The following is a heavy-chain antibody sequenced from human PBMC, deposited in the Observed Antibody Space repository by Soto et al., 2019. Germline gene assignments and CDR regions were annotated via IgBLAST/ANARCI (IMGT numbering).Heavy chain of an antibody. Sequence: GGSLRLSCAASGLTLSRYPMSWVRQAPGKGLQWVSSISVDGGSTYYPDSVKGRFTISRDSSNNTLYLQMNSLRAEDTAVYYCAKDRIRGIHIDNWGQGTLVTVSS. CDR3: AKDRIRGIHIDN. CDR1: GLTLSRYP. CDR2: ISVDGGST. V-gene: IGHV3-23*01. J-gene: IGHJ4*02.